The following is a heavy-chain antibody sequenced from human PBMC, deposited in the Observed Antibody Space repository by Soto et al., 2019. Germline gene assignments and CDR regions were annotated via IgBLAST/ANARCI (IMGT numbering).Heavy chain of an antibody. CDR3: ARQEKYYYGSGSYYKGVYYYGMDV. CDR2: IYYSGST. D-gene: IGHD3-10*01. Sequence: TSETLSLTCTVSGGSISSSSYYWGWIRQPPGKGLEWIGSIYYSGSTYYNPSLKSRVTISVDTSKNQFSLKLSSVTAADTAVYYCARQEKYYYGSGSYYKGVYYYGMDVWGQGTTATVSS. CDR1: GGSISSSSYY. V-gene: IGHV4-39*01. J-gene: IGHJ6*02.